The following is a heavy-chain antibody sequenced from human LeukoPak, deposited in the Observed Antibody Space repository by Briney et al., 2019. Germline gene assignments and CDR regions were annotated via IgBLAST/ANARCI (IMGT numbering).Heavy chain of an antibody. J-gene: IGHJ5*02. Sequence: SETLSLTCTVSGGSISSAAYYWGWVRQPPGKGLDWIGSIYYTGTTYYSPSLETRATLSFDTSKNQFSLKLTSVTAADTAVYFCARRPIAAGNNWFDPWGQGTLVTVSS. CDR3: ARRPIAAGNNWFDP. V-gene: IGHV4-39*01. CDR2: IYYTGTT. CDR1: GGSISSAAYY. D-gene: IGHD6-13*01.